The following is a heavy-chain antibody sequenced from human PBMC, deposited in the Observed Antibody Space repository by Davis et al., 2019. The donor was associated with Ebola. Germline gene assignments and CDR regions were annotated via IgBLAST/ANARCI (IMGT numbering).Heavy chain of an antibody. D-gene: IGHD6-25*01. CDR2: INPNSGGT. CDR3: ARDIAAPGYQYYGLDV. V-gene: IGHV1-2*06. Sequence: ASVKVSCKASGYTFTAYYMHWVRQAPGQGLEWMGRINPNSGGTNYAQKFQGRVTITRDTSISTAYMELSRLRSDDTAVYYCARDIAAPGYQYYGLDVWGIGSTVTVSS. J-gene: IGHJ6*04. CDR1: GYTFTAYY.